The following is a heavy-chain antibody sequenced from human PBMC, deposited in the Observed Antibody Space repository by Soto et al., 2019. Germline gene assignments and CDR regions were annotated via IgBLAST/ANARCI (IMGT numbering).Heavy chain of an antibody. V-gene: IGHV4-39*01. CDR3: ARQYCRGGSCYLDY. J-gene: IGHJ4*02. Sequence: PSETLSLTCTVSGGSISSSNYYWGWIRQPPGKGLEWIGYIYYSGSTYYSPSLKSRVTISVDTSKNQFSLKLTSVTAADTAVYSCARQYCRGGSCYLDYWGQGTLVTVSS. D-gene: IGHD2-15*01. CDR2: IYYSGST. CDR1: GGSISSSNYY.